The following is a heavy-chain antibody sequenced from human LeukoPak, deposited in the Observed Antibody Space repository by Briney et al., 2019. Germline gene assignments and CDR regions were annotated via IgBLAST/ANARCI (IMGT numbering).Heavy chain of an antibody. V-gene: IGHV4-59*08. CDR1: GGSISSYY. CDR2: IYYSGST. J-gene: IGHJ3*02. D-gene: IGHD6-13*01. Sequence: PSETLSLTCTVSGGSISSYYWSWIRQPPGKGLEWIGYIYYSGSTNYNPSLKSRVTISVDTSKNQFSLKLSSVTAADTAVYYCARHSVGYSSSWYGHAFDIWGQGTMVTVSS. CDR3: ARHSVGYSSSWYGHAFDI.